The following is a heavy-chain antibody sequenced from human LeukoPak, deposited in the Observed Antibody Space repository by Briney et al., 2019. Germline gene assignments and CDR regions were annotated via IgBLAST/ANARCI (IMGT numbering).Heavy chain of an antibody. CDR2: INPTTGGT. D-gene: IGHD6-19*01. CDR1: GYTFTSYA. V-gene: IGHV1-2*02. J-gene: IGHJ4*02. CDR3: ARDQGGSGPTPNQY. Sequence: ASVKVSCKASGYTFTSYAIHWVRQAPGQGLEWMGWINPTTGGTNYAQKFQGKFTMTRDTSVSTAYIDLGSLRSDDTAIYFCARDQGGSGPTPNQYWGQGTLVTVSS.